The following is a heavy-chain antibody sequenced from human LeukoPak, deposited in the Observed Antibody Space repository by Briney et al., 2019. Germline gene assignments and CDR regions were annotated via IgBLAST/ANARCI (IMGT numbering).Heavy chain of an antibody. CDR1: GFTFTSSA. J-gene: IGHJ6*02. CDR2: IVVGSGNT. CDR3: AALGGSGSYYYYYGMDV. V-gene: IGHV1-58*02. D-gene: IGHD3-10*01. Sequence: TSVKVSCKASGFTFTSSAMQWVRQARGQRLEWIGWIVVGSGNTNYAQKFQERVTITRDTSTSTAYMELSSLRSEDTAVYYCAALGGSGSYYYYYGMDVWGQGTTVTVSS.